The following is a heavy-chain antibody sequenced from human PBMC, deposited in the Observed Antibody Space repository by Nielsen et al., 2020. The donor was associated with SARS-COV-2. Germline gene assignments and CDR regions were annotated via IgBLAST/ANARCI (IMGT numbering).Heavy chain of an antibody. Sequence: GGSLRLSCAASGFTFDDYAMHWVRQAPGKGLEWVSGISWNSGSIGYADSVKGRFTISRDNAKNSLYLQMNSLRAEDTAVYYCAKHQDRNDYGDSFDYWGQGTLVTVSS. D-gene: IGHD4-17*01. CDR1: GFTFDDYA. V-gene: IGHV3-9*01. J-gene: IGHJ4*02. CDR2: ISWNSGSI. CDR3: AKHQDRNDYGDSFDY.